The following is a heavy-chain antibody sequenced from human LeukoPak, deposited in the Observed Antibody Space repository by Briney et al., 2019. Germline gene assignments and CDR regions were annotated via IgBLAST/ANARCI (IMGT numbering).Heavy chain of an antibody. Sequence: PGGSLRLSCAASGFTFSSYAMHWVRQAPGKGLEWVAVISYDGSKKYYADSVKGRFTISRDNSKNTLYLQMNSLRAEDTAVYYCARVHVDYDSMSFDYWGQGTLVTVSS. V-gene: IGHV3-30-3*01. CDR3: ARVHVDYDSMSFDY. D-gene: IGHD3-3*01. J-gene: IGHJ4*02. CDR2: ISYDGSKK. CDR1: GFTFSSYA.